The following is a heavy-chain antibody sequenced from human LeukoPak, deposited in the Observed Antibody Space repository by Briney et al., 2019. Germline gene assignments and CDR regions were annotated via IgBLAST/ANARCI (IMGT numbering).Heavy chain of an antibody. J-gene: IGHJ5*02. CDR2: INPYSGDT. Sequence: ASVKVSCKATGYTFTAFYMHWVRQAPGQGLEWMGWINPYSGDTNYVQKFQGRVTMTRDTSISTDYMELSSLRSEDTAIYYCARDIWVGNNAWCFDPGGQGTLVTVSS. D-gene: IGHD2-8*02. CDR1: GYTFTAFY. V-gene: IGHV1-2*02. CDR3: ARDIWVGNNAWCFDP.